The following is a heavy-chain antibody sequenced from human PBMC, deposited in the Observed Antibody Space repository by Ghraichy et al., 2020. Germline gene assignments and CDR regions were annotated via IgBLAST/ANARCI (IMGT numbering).Heavy chain of an antibody. CDR2: IYWNDYE. CDR3: VHSVLAEYFHH. D-gene: IGHD3-10*01. CDR1: GFSLSTSGVG. Sequence: SGPTLVKPTQTLTLTCTFSGFSLSTSGVGVGWIRQPPGKALEWLALIYWNDYERYSPSLKTRLTITKDTSKNQVVLTMTNMDPADTATYFCVHSVLAEYFHHWGQGTPVTVSS. V-gene: IGHV2-5*01. J-gene: IGHJ1*01.